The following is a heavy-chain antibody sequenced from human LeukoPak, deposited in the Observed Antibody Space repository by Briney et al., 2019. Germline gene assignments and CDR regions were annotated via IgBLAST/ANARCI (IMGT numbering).Heavy chain of an antibody. CDR2: IFYSGTT. J-gene: IGHJ3*02. CDR1: GGSISSSSYY. CDR3: ARDGLYATTGTTDAFDI. Sequence: SETLSLTCTVSGGSISSSSYYWGWIRQPPGKGLEWIGSIFYSGTTYYNPSLKSRVTISVDTSKNQFSLKLSSVTAADTAVYYCARDGLYATTGTTDAFDIWGQGTMVTVSS. V-gene: IGHV4-39*02. D-gene: IGHD1-1*01.